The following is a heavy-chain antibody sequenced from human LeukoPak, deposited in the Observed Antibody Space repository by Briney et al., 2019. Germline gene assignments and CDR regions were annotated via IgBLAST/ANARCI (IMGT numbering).Heavy chain of an antibody. CDR2: ISYDGSNK. Sequence: GGSLRLSCAASGFTFSSYGMHWVRQAPGKGLEWVAVISYDGSNKYYADSVKGRFTISRDNSKNTLYLQMNSLRAEDTGLYYCARASYYCDTKGPDYWGQGTLVTVSS. CDR1: GFTFSSYG. V-gene: IGHV3-30*03. J-gene: IGHJ4*02. D-gene: IGHD3-22*01. CDR3: ARASYYCDTKGPDY.